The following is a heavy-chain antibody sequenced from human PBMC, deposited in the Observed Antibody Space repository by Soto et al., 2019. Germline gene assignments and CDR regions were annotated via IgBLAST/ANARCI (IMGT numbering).Heavy chain of an antibody. CDR1: GFTFSSDG. V-gene: IGHV3-33*01. CDR2: VWYDGGNK. CDR3: VRAAGYSGNDYVYYYGMDV. D-gene: IGHD5-12*01. J-gene: IGHJ6*02. Sequence: QVQLVESGGGVVQPGRSLRLSCAASGFTFSSDGMHWVRQAPGKGLEWVALVWYDGGNKYYADSVKGRFTISRDNSKNTLYLQMNSLSDEDTAVYYCVRAAGYSGNDYVYYYGMDVWGQGTTVTVSS.